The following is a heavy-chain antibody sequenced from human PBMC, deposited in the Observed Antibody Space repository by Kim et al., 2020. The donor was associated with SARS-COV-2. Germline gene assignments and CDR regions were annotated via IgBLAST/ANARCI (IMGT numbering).Heavy chain of an antibody. V-gene: IGHV3-11*06. CDR3: AKALSIAARPPYYYMDV. D-gene: IGHD6-6*01. Sequence: VKGRFTSSRDNAKNSLYLQMDSLRAEDTAVYYCAKALSIAARPPYYYMDVWGKGTTVTVSS. J-gene: IGHJ6*03.